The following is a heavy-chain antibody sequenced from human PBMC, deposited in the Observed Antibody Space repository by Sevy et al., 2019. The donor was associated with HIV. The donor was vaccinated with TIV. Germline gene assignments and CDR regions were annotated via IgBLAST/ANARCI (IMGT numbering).Heavy chain of an antibody. CDR3: EKDPAVAQVPLGAFDI. Sequence: GGSLRLSCAASGFTFSSYAMSWVRQAPGKGLEWVSAISGSGGSTYYADSVKGRFTISRDNSKNTLYLQMNSLRAEDTAVYYCEKDPAVAQVPLGAFDIWGQGTMVTVSS. CDR2: ISGSGGST. V-gene: IGHV3-23*01. D-gene: IGHD6-19*01. CDR1: GFTFSSYA. J-gene: IGHJ3*02.